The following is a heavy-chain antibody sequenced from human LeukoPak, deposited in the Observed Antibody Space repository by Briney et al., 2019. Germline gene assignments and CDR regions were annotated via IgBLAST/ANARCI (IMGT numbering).Heavy chain of an antibody. CDR3: ATYSTRNAREFHS. D-gene: IGHD4-11*01. V-gene: IGHV3-7*01. J-gene: IGHJ1*01. Sequence: GGSLRLSCETSGFIFSNCWMTWVRQAPRKGQECVANIKTDASEKYCADSVKGRFTISRDNAKMSLYLQMNSLRVEDTAVYYCATYSTRNAREFHSWGQGTLVTVSS. CDR1: GFIFSNCW. CDR2: IKTDASEK.